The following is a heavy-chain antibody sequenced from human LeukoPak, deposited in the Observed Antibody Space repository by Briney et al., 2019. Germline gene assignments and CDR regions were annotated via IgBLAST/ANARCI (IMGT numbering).Heavy chain of an antibody. CDR1: GGSISSYY. J-gene: IGHJ6*02. D-gene: IGHD2-2*01. CDR2: IYYSGST. V-gene: IGHV4-59*13. Sequence: SETLSLTCTVYGGSISSYYWSWMRQPPGKGLEWVGYIYYSGSTNYNPSLKTRVTISVDTPKNQFSLKLSSVTAADTAVYYCARVTPAALAYYGMDVWGQGTTVTVSS. CDR3: ARVTPAALAYYGMDV.